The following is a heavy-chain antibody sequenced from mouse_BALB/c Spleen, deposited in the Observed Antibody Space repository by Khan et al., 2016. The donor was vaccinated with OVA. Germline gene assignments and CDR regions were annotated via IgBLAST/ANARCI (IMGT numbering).Heavy chain of an antibody. D-gene: IGHD2-3*01. J-gene: IGHJ4*01. CDR1: GFTFSGFG. V-gene: IGHV5-17*02. CDR2: ISSGSSTI. CDR3: ARRRIYDGYYGGAMDY. Sequence: EVELVESGGGLVQPGGSRKLSCAASGFTFSGFGMHWVRQAPEKGLEWVAYISSGSSTIYYADTVKGRFTISRDNPKNTRFLQMTSLRSEDTAMYYCARRRIYDGYYGGAMDYWGQGTSVTVSS.